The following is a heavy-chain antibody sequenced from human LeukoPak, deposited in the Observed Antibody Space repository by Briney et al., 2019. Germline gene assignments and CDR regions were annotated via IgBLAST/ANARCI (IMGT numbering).Heavy chain of an antibody. CDR1: NDSFSNYY. Sequence: PSETLSLTCTVSNDSFSNYYWTWIRQPPGKALEWIGYVYCSERTHYNPSLKSRVIISVDTAQNQFSLRLSSVTAADTAVYYCARASMRRRDGYNRHYEIDYWGQGTLVTVSS. CDR3: ARASMRRRDGYNRHYEIDY. V-gene: IGHV4-59*01. D-gene: IGHD5-24*01. CDR2: VYCSERT. J-gene: IGHJ4*02.